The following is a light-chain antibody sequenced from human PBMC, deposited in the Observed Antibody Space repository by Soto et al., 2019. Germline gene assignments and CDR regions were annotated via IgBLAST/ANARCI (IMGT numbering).Light chain of an antibody. CDR2: GAS. CDR1: QSVTSSY. CDR3: QQYGNSQWT. V-gene: IGKV3-20*01. J-gene: IGKJ1*01. Sequence: EIVLTQSPGTLSLSPGERATLSCRASQSVTSSYLAWYQQKPGQAPRVLIYGASSRATGIPDRFSGSGSGTDFTLTISRLEPEDFAVYYCQQYGNSQWTFGQGTKVEIK.